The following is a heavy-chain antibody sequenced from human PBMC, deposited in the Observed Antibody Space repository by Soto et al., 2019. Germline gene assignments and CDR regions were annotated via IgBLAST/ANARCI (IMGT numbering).Heavy chain of an antibody. J-gene: IGHJ5*02. D-gene: IGHD6-13*01. Sequence: SLPCAVYCGSFSGYYWSWIRQPPGKGLEWNGEINHSGSTNYNPSLKSRVTISVDTSKNQFSLKLSSVTAADTAVYYCARGGIAAAGTENWFDPWGQGTLVTVSS. CDR1: CGSFSGYY. CDR3: ARGGIAAAGTENWFDP. V-gene: IGHV4-34*01. CDR2: INHSGST.